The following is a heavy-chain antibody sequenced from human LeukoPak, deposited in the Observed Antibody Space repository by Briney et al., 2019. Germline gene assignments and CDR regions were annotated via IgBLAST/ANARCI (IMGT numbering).Heavy chain of an antibody. V-gene: IGHV3-23*01. Sequence: PGGSLRLSCAASGLTFSSYAMSWVRQAPGKGREWLSTSSVSVGNTYYADSVKGPFTISRDNSKNTMYLQMNSLRAEGTAVYYWARGGYHASFDYWGQETLVTVSS. J-gene: IGHJ4*02. CDR1: GLTFSSYA. D-gene: IGHD1-26*01. CDR2: SSVSVGNT. CDR3: ARGGYHASFDY.